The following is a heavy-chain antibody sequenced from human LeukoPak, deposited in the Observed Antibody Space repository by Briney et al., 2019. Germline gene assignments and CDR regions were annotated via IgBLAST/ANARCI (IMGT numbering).Heavy chain of an antibody. CDR2: IRFDGTTK. V-gene: IGHV3-30*02. CDR1: GFTFSSYS. CDR3: AQEIKDRYCSGAQNCLFDS. D-gene: IGHD2-15*01. J-gene: IGHJ4*01. Sequence: GGSLRLSCAASGFTFSSYSMNWVRQAPGRGLEWVAFIRFDGTTKYYAQSVRGRFTISRDNSKNTLGLQMNSLRAEDTAVYYCAQEIKDRYCSGAQNCLFDSWGHGTLVTVSS.